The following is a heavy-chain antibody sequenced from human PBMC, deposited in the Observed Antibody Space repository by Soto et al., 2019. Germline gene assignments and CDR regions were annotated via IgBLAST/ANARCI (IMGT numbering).Heavy chain of an antibody. D-gene: IGHD5-12*01. V-gene: IGHV4-59*12. Sequence: SETLSLTCTVSGGSISSYYWSWIRQPPGKGLEWIGYIYYSGSTNYNPSLKSRIIISVDTSKNQFSLQLNSVTPGDAAVYYCANDPGYSLDYWGQGIQVTVSS. CDR1: GGSISSYY. CDR2: IYYSGST. CDR3: ANDPGYSLDY. J-gene: IGHJ4*02.